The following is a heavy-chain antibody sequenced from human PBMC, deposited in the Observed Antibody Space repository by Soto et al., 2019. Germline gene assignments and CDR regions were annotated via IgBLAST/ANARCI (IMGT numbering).Heavy chain of an antibody. D-gene: IGHD2-2*01. CDR3: TRDRDCSCTRCSHSRYYSLGMDD. V-gene: IGHV3-7*01. CDR1: GFTFSSYW. CDR2: IKQDASEK. J-gene: IGHJ6*02. Sequence: GGSLRLSCAASGFTFSSYWMSWVRQAPGKGLEWVANIKQDASEKYYVDSVKGRFTISRDNAKNSLYLQMNSLRAEDTAVYYCTRDRDCSCTRCSHSRYYSLGMDDWGQGTTVTVSS.